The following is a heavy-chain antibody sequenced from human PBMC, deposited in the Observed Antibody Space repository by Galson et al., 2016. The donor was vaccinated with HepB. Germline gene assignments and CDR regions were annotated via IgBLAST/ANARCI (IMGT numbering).Heavy chain of an antibody. CDR3: ARGSSGRYFDY. CDR2: ISDYNGDR. J-gene: IGHJ4*02. V-gene: IGHV1-18*01. Sequence: SVKVSCKASGYSFTSYGIAWVRQAPGQGLEWMGWISDYNGDRNYAQKFQGRVTLTTDTSTTTVYMELTSLRSDDTAVYFCARGSSGRYFDYWGQGTQVTVSS. CDR1: GYSFTSYG. D-gene: IGHD6-13*01.